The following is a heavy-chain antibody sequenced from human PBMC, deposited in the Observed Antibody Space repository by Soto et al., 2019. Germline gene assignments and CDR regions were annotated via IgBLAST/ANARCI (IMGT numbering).Heavy chain of an antibody. J-gene: IGHJ6*02. Sequence: SDTLSLTCTFFGFSISGYYWSWILQPPGQGLEWIGYMYNTGSTVYNPSFKSRVTISVDTSKNQFSLKLNSVTAADTAVYYCARDLWGYCGTDCYPLDVWGQGTTVT. CDR1: GFSISGYY. V-gene: IGHV4-59*01. D-gene: IGHD2-21*02. CDR2: MYNTGST. CDR3: ARDLWGYCGTDCYPLDV.